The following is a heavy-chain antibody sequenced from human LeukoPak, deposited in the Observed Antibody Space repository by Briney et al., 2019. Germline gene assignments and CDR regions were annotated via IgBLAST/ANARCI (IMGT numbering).Heavy chain of an antibody. V-gene: IGHV3-74*01. CDR1: GFTLRNYW. CDR2: TNTDGSNT. D-gene: IGHD4-23*01. J-gene: IGHJ3*02. CDR3: AREAWDYGGIRGAFDI. Sequence: PGGSLRLSCADSGFTLRNYWMHWVRQAPGKGLVWVSLTNTDGSNTNYADSVKGRFTISRDNSKNTLYLQMNSLRAEDTAVYYRAREAWDYGGIRGAFDIWGQGTMVTVSS.